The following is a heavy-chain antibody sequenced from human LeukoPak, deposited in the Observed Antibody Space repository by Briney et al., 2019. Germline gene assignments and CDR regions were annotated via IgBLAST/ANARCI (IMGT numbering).Heavy chain of an antibody. CDR1: GFTFSSYG. Sequence: GGSLRLSCAASGFTFSSYGMYWVRQAPGKGLEWVAVIWYDGTNKYYVDSVKGRFTISRDNSKNTLYLQMNSLRAEDTAVYYCARGYYDSSGYSFDYWGQGTLVTVSS. D-gene: IGHD3-22*01. J-gene: IGHJ4*02. CDR2: IWYDGTNK. CDR3: ARGYYDSSGYSFDY. V-gene: IGHV3-33*01.